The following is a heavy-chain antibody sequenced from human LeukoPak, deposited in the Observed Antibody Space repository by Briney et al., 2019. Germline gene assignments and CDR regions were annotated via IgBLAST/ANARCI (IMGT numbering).Heavy chain of an antibody. CDR3: AKDRSAYCGGDCYSEFVC. Sequence: PGGSLRLSCGASGFTFSSYGMSWVRQAPGKGPECISGISGSGRSTYYADSVKGRFTISRDNSKNTVYLQMNSLRAEDTAVYYCAKDRSAYCGGDCYSEFVCWGQGTQVTVSS. CDR1: GFTFSSYG. D-gene: IGHD2-21*02. CDR2: ISGSGRST. V-gene: IGHV3-23*01. J-gene: IGHJ4*02.